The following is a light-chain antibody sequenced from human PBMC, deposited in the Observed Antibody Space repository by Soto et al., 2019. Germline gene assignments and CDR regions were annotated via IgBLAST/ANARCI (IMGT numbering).Light chain of an antibody. V-gene: IGLV2-14*01. CDR3: SSYTSSSTYV. CDR1: SSDVGGYNY. CDR2: DVS. J-gene: IGLJ1*01. Sequence: QSALTQPASVSGSPGQSITISCTGTSSDVGGYNYVSWYQQHPGKAPKLMIYDVSNRPSGVSNRFSGSKSGNTASLTSSGLQAEDDADYYCSSYTSSSTYVFGTGTKLTVL.